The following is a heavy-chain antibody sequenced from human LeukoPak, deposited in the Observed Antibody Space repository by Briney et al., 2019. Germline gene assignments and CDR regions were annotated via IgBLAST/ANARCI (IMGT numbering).Heavy chain of an antibody. Sequence: PGGSLRLSCAASGFTVSSNYMSWVRQAPGKGLEWVSVIYSGGSTYYADSVKGRFTISRDNSKNTLYLQMNSLKTEDTAVYYCTTDLTGKWEVWGYWGQGTLVTVSS. V-gene: IGHV3-53*01. CDR1: GFTVSSNY. D-gene: IGHD1-26*01. CDR3: TTDLTGKWEVWGY. J-gene: IGHJ4*02. CDR2: IYSGGST.